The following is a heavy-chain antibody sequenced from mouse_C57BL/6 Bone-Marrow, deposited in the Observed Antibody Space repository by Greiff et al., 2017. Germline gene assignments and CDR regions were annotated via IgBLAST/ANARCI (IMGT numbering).Heavy chain of an antibody. CDR3: ARSGYDYDGDAMDY. D-gene: IGHD2-4*01. V-gene: IGHV1-58*01. CDR1: GYTFTSYG. CDR2: IYIGNGYT. Sequence: EVKLMESGAELVRPGSSVKMSCKTSGYTFTSYGINWVKQRPGQGLEWIGYIYIGNGYTEYNEKFKGKATLTSDTSSSTAYMQLSSLTSEDSAIYFCARSGYDYDGDAMDYWGQGTSVTVSS. J-gene: IGHJ4*01.